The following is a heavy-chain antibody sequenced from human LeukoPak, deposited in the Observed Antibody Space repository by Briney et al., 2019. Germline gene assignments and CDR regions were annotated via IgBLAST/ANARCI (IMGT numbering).Heavy chain of an antibody. CDR1: GGSFSGYY. CDR3: ARGPESPDYYDSSGYYPPLGY. Sequence: TETLSLTCAVYGGSFSGYYWSGIRQPPGKALEWIGEINHSGSTNYNPSLKSRVTISVDTSKNQFSLKLSSVTAADTAVYYCARGPESPDYYDSSGYYPPLGYWGQGTLVTVSS. D-gene: IGHD3-22*01. V-gene: IGHV4-34*01. J-gene: IGHJ4*02. CDR2: INHSGST.